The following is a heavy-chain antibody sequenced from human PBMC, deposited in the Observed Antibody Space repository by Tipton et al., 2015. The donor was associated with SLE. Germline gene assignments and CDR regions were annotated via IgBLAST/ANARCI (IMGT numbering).Heavy chain of an antibody. CDR3: AREALYLSTIPDAFHF. CDR2: VSIGGNT. Sequence: TLSLTCVVSGGSLTSDYWSWIRQPAGKGLAWIGRVSIGGNTNYNPSLKSRVTMSFDTSKNQFSLEVTYVTAADTAVYYCAREALYLSTIPDAFHFWGQGTLVIVSS. D-gene: IGHD5/OR15-5a*01. J-gene: IGHJ3*01. CDR1: GGSLTSDY. V-gene: IGHV4-4*07.